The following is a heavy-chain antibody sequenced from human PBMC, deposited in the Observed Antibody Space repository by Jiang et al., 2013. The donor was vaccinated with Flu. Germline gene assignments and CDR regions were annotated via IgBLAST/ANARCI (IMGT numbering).Heavy chain of an antibody. CDR3: ARVLIVVVPAAIRPNWFDP. V-gene: IGHV4-39*01. J-gene: IGHJ5*02. CDR2: IYYSGST. Sequence: LVKPSETLSLTCSVSGSSIDTYYWGWIRQPPGKGLEWIGSIYYSGSTYYNPSLKSRVTISVDTSKNQFSLKLSSVTAADTAVYYCARVLIVVVPAAIRPNWFDPWGQGTLVTVSS. D-gene: IGHD2-2*01. CDR1: GSSIDTYY.